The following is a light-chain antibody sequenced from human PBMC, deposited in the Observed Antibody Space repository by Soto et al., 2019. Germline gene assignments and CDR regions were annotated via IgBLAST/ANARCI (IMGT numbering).Light chain of an antibody. CDR2: AAS. CDR3: QQSYSTPPWT. CDR1: QSISSW. Sequence: DIQMTQSPSTLSASVGDRVTITCRASQSISSWLAWYQQKPGKAPKLLIYAASNLQSGVPSRFSGSGSGTDFTLTISSLQPEDFATYFCQQSYSTPPWTFGQGTKVEIK. J-gene: IGKJ1*01. V-gene: IGKV1-39*01.